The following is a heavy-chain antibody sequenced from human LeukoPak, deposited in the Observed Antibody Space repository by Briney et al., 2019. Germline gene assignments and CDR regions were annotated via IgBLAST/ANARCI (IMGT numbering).Heavy chain of an antibody. CDR3: ARSPSPRVSGSYGRFDY. D-gene: IGHD1-26*01. J-gene: IGHJ4*02. CDR1: GFTFSSYA. CDR2: ISYDGSNK. Sequence: GGSLRLSCAASGFTFSSYAMHWVRQAPGKGLEWVAVISYDGSNKYYADSVKGRFTISRDNSKNTLYLQMNSLRAEDTAVYYCARSPSPRVSGSYGRFDYWGQGTLVTVSS. V-gene: IGHV3-30-3*01.